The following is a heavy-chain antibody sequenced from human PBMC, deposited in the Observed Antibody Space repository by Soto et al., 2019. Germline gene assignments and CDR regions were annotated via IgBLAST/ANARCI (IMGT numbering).Heavy chain of an antibody. V-gene: IGHV3-33*01. CDR1: GFTFSSYG. D-gene: IGHD3-22*01. CDR2: IWYDGSNK. J-gene: IGHJ6*02. CDR3: ARDRGRLLRTTTVHGMDV. Sequence: GGSLRLSCAASGFTFSSYGMHWVRQAPGKGLEWVAVIWYDGSNKYYADSVKGRFTISRDNSKNTLYLQMNSLRAEDTAVYYCARDRGRLLRTTTVHGMDVWGQGTTVTVS.